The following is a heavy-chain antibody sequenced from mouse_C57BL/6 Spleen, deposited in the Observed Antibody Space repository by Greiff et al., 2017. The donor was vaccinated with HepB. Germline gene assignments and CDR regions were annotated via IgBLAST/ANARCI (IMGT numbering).Heavy chain of an antibody. CDR3: ARLTGTYSYWYFDV. CDR1: GFTFSSYG. Sequence: EVKLMESGGDLVKPRGSLKLSCAASGFTFSSYGMSWVRQTPDKRLEWVATISSGGSYTYYPDSVKGRFTISRDNAKNTLYLQMSSLKSEDTAMYYCARLTGTYSYWYFDVWGTGTTVTVSS. J-gene: IGHJ1*03. CDR2: ISSGGSYT. D-gene: IGHD4-1*01. V-gene: IGHV5-6*01.